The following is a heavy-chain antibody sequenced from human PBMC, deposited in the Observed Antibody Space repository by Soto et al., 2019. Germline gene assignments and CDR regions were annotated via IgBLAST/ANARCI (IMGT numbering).Heavy chain of an antibody. CDR1: GGSISSGDYY. V-gene: IGHV4-30-4*01. D-gene: IGHD6-13*01. Sequence: LSLTCTVSGGSISSGDYYWSWIRQPPGKGLEWIGYIYYSGSTYYSPSLNSRVTISVDTSKNQFSLRLSSVTAADTAVYYCARAAYSSSWSWFDPWGQGTLVTVSS. CDR2: IYYSGST. CDR3: ARAAYSSSWSWFDP. J-gene: IGHJ5*02.